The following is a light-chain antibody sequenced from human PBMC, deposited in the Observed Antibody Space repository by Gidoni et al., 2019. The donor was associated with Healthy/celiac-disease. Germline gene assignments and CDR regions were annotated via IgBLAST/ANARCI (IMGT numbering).Light chain of an antibody. V-gene: IGKV3-20*01. CDR3: QQYGSSPGT. Sequence: EIVLTQSSGTLSLSPGERATLSGRASLSVSSSYLAWYQQKPGQAPRLLIYGASSRATGIPDRFSGSGSGTDFTLTISRLEPEDFAVYYCQQYGSSPGTFGPGTKVDIK. CDR1: LSVSSSY. CDR2: GAS. J-gene: IGKJ3*01.